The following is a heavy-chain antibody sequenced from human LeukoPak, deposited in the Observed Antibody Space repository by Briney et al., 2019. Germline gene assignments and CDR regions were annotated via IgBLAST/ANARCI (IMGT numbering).Heavy chain of an antibody. CDR3: TTDILGDPQDDY. CDR1: RFTFSNAW. V-gene: IGHV3-15*01. CDR2: IKSKTDGGTT. J-gene: IGHJ4*02. Sequence: PGGSLRLSCAASRFTFSNAWMSWVRQAPGKGLEWVGRIKSKTDGGTTDYAAPVKGRFTISRDDSKNTLYLQMNSLKTEDTAVYYFTTDILGDPQDDYWGQGTLVTVSS. D-gene: IGHD2-21*01.